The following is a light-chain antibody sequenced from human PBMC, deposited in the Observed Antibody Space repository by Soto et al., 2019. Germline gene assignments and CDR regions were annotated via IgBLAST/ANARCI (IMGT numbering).Light chain of an antibody. CDR2: AAS. CDR3: QQSYSPSLT. J-gene: IGKJ4*01. V-gene: IGKV1-39*01. CDR1: QSITNY. Sequence: DIQMTQSPSSLSASVGERVTITCRATQSITNYLNWHQHKPGTGPKLLIYAASSLQSGVPSRFTGSGSGRDFSLTISNLQPEDFATYYCQQSYSPSLTFGGGTKVEI.